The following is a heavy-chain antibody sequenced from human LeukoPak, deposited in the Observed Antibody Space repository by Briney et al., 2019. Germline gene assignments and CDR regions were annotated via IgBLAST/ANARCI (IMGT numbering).Heavy chain of an antibody. V-gene: IGHV1-69*05. CDR2: GTA. CDR3: AREMPVDIVVVPAARVFDY. J-gene: IGHJ4*02. D-gene: IGHD2-2*03. Sequence: GTANYAQKFQGRVTITTDESTSTAYMELSSLRSEDTAVYYCAREMPVDIVVVPAARVFDYWGQGTLVTVSS.